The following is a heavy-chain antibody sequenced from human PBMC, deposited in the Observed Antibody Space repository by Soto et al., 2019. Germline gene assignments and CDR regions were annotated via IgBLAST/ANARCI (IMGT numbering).Heavy chain of an antibody. J-gene: IGHJ4*01. CDR2: IYYSGST. V-gene: IGHV4-39*01. CDR3: ARTPRTEWYFDY. CDR1: GGSISSSSYY. Sequence: PSETLSLTCTVSGGSISSSSYYWGWIRQPPGKGLEWIGSIYYSGSTYYNPSLKSRVTISVDTSKNQFSLKLSSVTAADTAVYYCARTPRTEWYFDYWGHGTPVTVSS. D-gene: IGHD2-15*01.